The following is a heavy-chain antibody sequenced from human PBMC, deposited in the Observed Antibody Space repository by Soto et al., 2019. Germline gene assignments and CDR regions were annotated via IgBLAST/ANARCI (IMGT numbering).Heavy chain of an antibody. D-gene: IGHD3-10*01. CDR3: ARDILLWCGELPPRAHDAFDI. CDR1: GGSISSGGYF. Sequence: QVQLQESGPGLVKPSQTLSLTCTVSGGSISSGGYFWSWIRQHPGKGLEWIGDINYSGSTYSNPSLKSPVTISVDTSKNQFSLKLSSVTAADTAVYYCARDILLWCGELPPRAHDAFDIWGQGTMVTVSS. J-gene: IGHJ3*02. V-gene: IGHV4-31*01. CDR2: INYSGST.